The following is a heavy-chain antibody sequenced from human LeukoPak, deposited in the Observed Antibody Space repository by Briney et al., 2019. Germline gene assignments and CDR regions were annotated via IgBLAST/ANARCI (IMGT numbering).Heavy chain of an antibody. V-gene: IGHV3-30*04. CDR2: FSSDGSKI. D-gene: IGHD3-10*01. Sequence: GGSLRLSCAASGFTFSGYAMHWVRQAPGKGLEGVEFFSSDGSKIYYADSVKGRFTISRDNSKNTLYLQMNSLRAEDTAVYYCAGDRGSLYSYGMDVWGQGTTVTVSS. CDR1: GFTFSGYA. J-gene: IGHJ6*02. CDR3: AGDRGSLYSYGMDV.